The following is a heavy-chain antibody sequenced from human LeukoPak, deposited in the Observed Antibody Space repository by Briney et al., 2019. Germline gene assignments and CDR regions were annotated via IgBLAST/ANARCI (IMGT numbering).Heavy chain of an antibody. V-gene: IGHV3-7*03. CDR3: ARAGWYDSSGYYPYYFDY. Sequence: PGGSLRLSCAASGFTFSSYWMSWVRQAPGKGLEWVANIKQDGSEKYYVDSVKGRFTISRDNAKNSLYLQMNSLRAEDTAVYYCARAGWYDSSGYYPYYFDYWGQGTLVTVSS. J-gene: IGHJ4*02. CDR1: GFTFSSYW. CDR2: IKQDGSEK. D-gene: IGHD3-22*01.